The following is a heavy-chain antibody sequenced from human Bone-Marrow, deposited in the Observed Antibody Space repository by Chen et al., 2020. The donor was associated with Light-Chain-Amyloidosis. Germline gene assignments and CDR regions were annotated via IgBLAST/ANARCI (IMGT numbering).Heavy chain of an antibody. D-gene: IGHD2-2*01. CDR3: AREGEDANLDWFDP. J-gene: IGHJ5*02. CDR2: INPSGGST. CDR1: GYTIPYYP. V-gene: IGHV1-46*01. Sequence: VQLVQSGAEVKEPGASAKVSCQASGYTIPYYPMNWVRHAPGQGLEWMGRINPSGGSTFYAQKFQGRVTMTRDTSTSTVYMELTSLRSDDTAVYYCAREGEDANLDWFDPWGQGTLVTVSS.